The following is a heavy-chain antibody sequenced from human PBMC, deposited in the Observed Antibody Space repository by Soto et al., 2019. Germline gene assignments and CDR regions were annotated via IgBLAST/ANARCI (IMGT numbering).Heavy chain of an antibody. CDR3: ARLYSYGRNYYYYGMDV. D-gene: IGHD5-18*01. J-gene: IGHJ6*02. CDR2: INSDGSST. V-gene: IGHV3-74*01. Sequence: PGGSLRLSCAASGFTFSSYWMHWVRQAPGKGLVWVSRINSDGSSTSYADSVKGRFTISRDNAKNTLYLQMNSLRAEDTAVYYCARLYSYGRNYYYYGMDVWGQGTTVTVSS. CDR1: GFTFSSYW.